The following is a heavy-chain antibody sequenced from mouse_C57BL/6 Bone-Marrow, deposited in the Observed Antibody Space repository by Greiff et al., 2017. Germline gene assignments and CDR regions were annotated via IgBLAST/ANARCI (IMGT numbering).Heavy chain of an antibody. V-gene: IGHV1-81*01. Sequence: QVQLQQSGAELARPGASVKLSCKASGYTFTSYGISWVKQRTGQGLEWIGEIYPRSGNTYYNEKFKGQATLTADKSSSTAYMELRRLKSEDSAVYVCARSWIVEAMDYWGQGTSVTVSS. J-gene: IGHJ4*01. CDR1: GYTFTSYG. CDR3: ARSWIVEAMDY. D-gene: IGHD1-1*01. CDR2: IYPRSGNT.